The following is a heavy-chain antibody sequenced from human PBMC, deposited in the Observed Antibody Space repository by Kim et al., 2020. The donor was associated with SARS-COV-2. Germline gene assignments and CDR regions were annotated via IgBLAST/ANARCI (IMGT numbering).Heavy chain of an antibody. Sequence: SETLSLTCTVSGGSISSSSYYWGWIRQPPGKGLEWIGSIYYSGSTYYNPSLKSRVTISVDTSKNQFSLKLSSVTAADTAVYYCARLWLAAAGQGWFDPWGQGTLVTVTS. J-gene: IGHJ5*02. D-gene: IGHD6-13*01. CDR3: ARLWLAAAGQGWFDP. V-gene: IGHV4-39*01. CDR1: GGSISSSSYY. CDR2: IYYSGST.